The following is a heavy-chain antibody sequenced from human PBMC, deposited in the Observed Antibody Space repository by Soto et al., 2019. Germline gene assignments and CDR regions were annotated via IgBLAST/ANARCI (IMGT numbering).Heavy chain of an antibody. V-gene: IGHV4-30-2*01. CDR1: GGSISGGGYS. J-gene: IGHJ5*02. CDR2: IYHSGST. CDR3: ARVPGP. D-gene: IGHD7-27*01. Sequence: SETLSLTCAVSGGSISGGGYSWSWIRQPPGKGLEWIGYIYHSGSTYYNPSLKSRVTISVDRSKNQFSLKLSSVTAADTAVYYCARVPGPWGQGTLVTAPQ.